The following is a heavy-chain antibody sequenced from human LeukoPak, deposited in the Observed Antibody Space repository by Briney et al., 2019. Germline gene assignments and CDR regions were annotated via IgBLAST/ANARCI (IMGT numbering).Heavy chain of an antibody. J-gene: IGHJ4*02. Sequence: GGSLGLSCAASGFTINNNYMNWVRQAPGKGLEWVSVIYSGGNTYYADSVKGRFTISRDNSKNTLYLQMNSLRAEDTAVYYCAKKDNGNYFNFDYWGQGTLVTVSS. V-gene: IGHV3-66*01. D-gene: IGHD2/OR15-2a*01. CDR3: AKKDNGNYFNFDY. CDR2: IYSGGNT. CDR1: GFTINNNY.